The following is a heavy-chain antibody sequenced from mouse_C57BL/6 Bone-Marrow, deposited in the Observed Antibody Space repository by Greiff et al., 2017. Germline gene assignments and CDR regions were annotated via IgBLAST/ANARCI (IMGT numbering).Heavy chain of an antibody. CDR2: IYPGDGDT. CDR1: GYAFSSSW. D-gene: IGHD2-1*01. CDR3: ARPSYYGNYVGDY. J-gene: IGHJ2*01. V-gene: IGHV1-82*01. Sequence: QVQLQQSGPELVKPGASVKISCKASGYAFSSSWMNWVKQRPGKGLEWIGRIYPGDGDTNYNGKFKGKATLTADKSSSTAYMQLSSLTSEDSAVYFGARPSYYGNYVGDYWGQGTTLTVSS.